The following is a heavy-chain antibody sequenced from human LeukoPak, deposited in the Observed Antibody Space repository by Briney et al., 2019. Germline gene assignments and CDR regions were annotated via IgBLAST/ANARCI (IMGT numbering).Heavy chain of an antibody. J-gene: IGHJ4*02. CDR3: GREDISNSWYIDY. V-gene: IGHV3-74*01. CDR2: INSDGSEI. CDR1: GFTFSTYW. D-gene: IGHD6-13*01. Sequence: GGSLTLSCGAPGFTFSTYWMHWVRQAPGKGLVWVSRINSDGSEITYADSVKGRFTMSRDNAKNTLYLQVNSLRAEDTAVYYCGREDISNSWYIDYWGQGTLVTVSS.